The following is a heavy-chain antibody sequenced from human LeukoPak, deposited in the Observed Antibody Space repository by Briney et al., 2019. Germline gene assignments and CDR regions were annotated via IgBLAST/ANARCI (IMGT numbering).Heavy chain of an antibody. CDR1: GFTFSNYC. CDR2: IKQDGSGK. Sequence: GGSLRLSCAASGFTFSNYCMSWVRQAPGKGLEWVANIKQDGSGKYYVDSLKGRFTISRDNAKNSLYLQMNSLRAEDTAVYYCARGPSGYHNTGGQGTLVTVSS. J-gene: IGHJ4*02. CDR3: ARGPSGYHNT. D-gene: IGHD5-12*01. V-gene: IGHV3-7*01.